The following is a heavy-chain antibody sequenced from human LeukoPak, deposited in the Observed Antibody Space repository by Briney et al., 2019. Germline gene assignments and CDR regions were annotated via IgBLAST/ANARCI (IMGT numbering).Heavy chain of an antibody. Sequence: PGGSLRLSCAASGFTFSSYWMNWVRQAPGKGLEWVGFIRSKAYGGTTEYAASVKGRFTISRDDSKSIAYLQMNSLKTEDTAVYYCTREIPDGYNPPSFDYWGQGTLVTVSS. D-gene: IGHD5-24*01. V-gene: IGHV3-49*04. CDR3: TREIPDGYNPPSFDY. J-gene: IGHJ4*02. CDR1: GFTFSSYW. CDR2: IRSKAYGGTT.